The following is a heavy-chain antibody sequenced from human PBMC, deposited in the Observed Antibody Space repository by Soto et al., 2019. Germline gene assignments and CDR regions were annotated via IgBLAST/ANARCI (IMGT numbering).Heavy chain of an antibody. Sequence: GASVTVSCTVSGYTLPDLSMHWVRQAPGKGLEWMGGFDPEDGETIYAQKFQGRVTMTEDTSTDTAYMELSSLRSEDTAVYYCATILFSSGSGPYWGQGTLVTLSS. D-gene: IGHD6-19*01. CDR1: GYTLPDLS. J-gene: IGHJ4*02. CDR3: ATILFSSGSGPY. V-gene: IGHV1-24*01. CDR2: FDPEDGET.